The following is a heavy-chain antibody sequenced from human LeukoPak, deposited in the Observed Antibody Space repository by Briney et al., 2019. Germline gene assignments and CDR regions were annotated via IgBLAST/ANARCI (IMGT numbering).Heavy chain of an antibody. D-gene: IGHD5-12*01. CDR1: GFTFSDYY. CDR2: ISSSGSTI. CDR3: ARDKYSGYDEVDY. J-gene: IGHJ4*02. Sequence: GGSLRLSCAASGFTFSDYYMSWIRQAPGKGLEWVSYISSSGSTIYYADSVKGRFTISRDNAKNSLYLQMNSLRAEDTAVYYCARDKYSGYDEVDYWGQGTLVTVSS. V-gene: IGHV3-11*01.